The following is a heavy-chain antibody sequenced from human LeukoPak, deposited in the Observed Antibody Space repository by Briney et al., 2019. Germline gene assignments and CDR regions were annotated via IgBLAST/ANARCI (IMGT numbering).Heavy chain of an antibody. CDR2: INHSGST. D-gene: IGHD3-10*01. Sequence: SETLSLTCTVSGGSISSSSYYWSWIRQPPGKGLEWIGEINHSGSTNYNPSLKSRVTISVDTSKNQFSLKLSSVTAADTAVYYCARRYGSGSSGTFDYWGQGTLVTVSS. J-gene: IGHJ4*02. CDR1: GGSISSSSYY. V-gene: IGHV4-39*07. CDR3: ARRYGSGSSGTFDY.